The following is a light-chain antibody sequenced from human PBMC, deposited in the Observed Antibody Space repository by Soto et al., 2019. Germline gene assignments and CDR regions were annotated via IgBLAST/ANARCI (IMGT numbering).Light chain of an antibody. CDR3: QVWDSSSDHRDV. CDR1: NIGSNS. V-gene: IGLV3-21*04. J-gene: IGLJ2*01. CDR2: YDS. Sequence: SYELTQPPSVSVAPGMTASIPCGGNNIGSNSVHWYQQKPRQAPVLVIYYDSDRPSGIPERFSGSNSGNTATLTISRVEAGDEADYYCQVWDSSSDHRDVFGGGTKLTVL.